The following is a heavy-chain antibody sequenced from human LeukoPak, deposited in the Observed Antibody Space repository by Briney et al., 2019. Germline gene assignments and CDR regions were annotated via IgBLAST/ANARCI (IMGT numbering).Heavy chain of an antibody. D-gene: IGHD6-13*01. V-gene: IGHV3-66*01. CDR2: IYSGGST. CDR3: ASGYSSSWYSADFDY. J-gene: IGHJ4*02. CDR1: GFTVSSNY. Sequence: GGSLRLSCAASGFTVSSNYMSWVRQAPGKGLEWVPVIYSGGSTYYADSVKGRFTISRDNSENTLYLQMSSLRAKDTAVYYCASGYSSSWYSADFDYWGQGTLVTVFS.